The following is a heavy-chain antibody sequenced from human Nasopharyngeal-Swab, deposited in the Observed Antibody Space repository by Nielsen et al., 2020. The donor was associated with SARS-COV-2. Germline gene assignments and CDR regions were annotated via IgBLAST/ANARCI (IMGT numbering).Heavy chain of an antibody. V-gene: IGHV3-23*01. J-gene: IGHJ4*02. D-gene: IGHD5-12*01. CDR3: ARDGRIGYGVYLDY. CDR2: VSGDVAHTT. CDR1: GFTFSAHA. Sequence: GESLKISCAASGFTFSAHAMIWVRQAAGKGLEWVSAVSGDVAHTTYYADSVKGRFTISRDNSKNTLYLQMNGLQAEDAAIYYCARDGRIGYGVYLDYWGQGTPVTVSS.